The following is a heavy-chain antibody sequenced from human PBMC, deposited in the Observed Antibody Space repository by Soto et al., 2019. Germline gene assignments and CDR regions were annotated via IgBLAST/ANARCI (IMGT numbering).Heavy chain of an antibody. CDR3: ARGYLRLGDPYYFDY. D-gene: IGHD3-16*01. CDR2: INPNSGGT. Sequence: ASVKVSCKASGYTFTGYYMHWVRQAPGQGLEWMGWINPNSGGTNYAQKFQGRVTMTRDTSISTAYIELSRLRSDDTAVYYCARGYLRLGDPYYFDYWGQGTLVTVSS. CDR1: GYTFTGYY. V-gene: IGHV1-2*02. J-gene: IGHJ4*02.